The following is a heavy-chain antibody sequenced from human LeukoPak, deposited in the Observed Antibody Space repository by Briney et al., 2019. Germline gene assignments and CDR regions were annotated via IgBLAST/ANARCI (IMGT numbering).Heavy chain of an antibody. CDR3: ARGIVVVPAAAEGSSWFDP. Sequence: SVKVSCKASGGTLSSYAISWVRQAPGQGLAWMGRIVPILGTANYAQKFQGRVTITADKSTSTAYMELSSLRSEDTAVYYCARGIVVVPAAAEGSSWFDPWGQGTLVTVSS. J-gene: IGHJ5*02. CDR1: GGTLSSYA. D-gene: IGHD2-2*01. CDR2: IVPILGTA. V-gene: IGHV1-69*04.